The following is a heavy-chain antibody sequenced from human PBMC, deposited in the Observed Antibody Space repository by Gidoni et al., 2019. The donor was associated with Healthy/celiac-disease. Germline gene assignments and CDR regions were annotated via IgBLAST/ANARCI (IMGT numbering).Heavy chain of an antibody. D-gene: IGHD3-3*01. CDR3: ARDGGSAIFGVVISPDY. J-gene: IGHJ4*02. Sequence: GLAVCTSSMNWVRQAPGKGLEWVSYISSSSSTIYYADSVKGRFTISRDNAKNSLYLQMNSLRAEDTAVYYCARDGGSAIFGVVISPDYWGQGTLVTVSS. V-gene: IGHV3-48*01. CDR2: ISSSSSTI. CDR1: GLAVCTSS.